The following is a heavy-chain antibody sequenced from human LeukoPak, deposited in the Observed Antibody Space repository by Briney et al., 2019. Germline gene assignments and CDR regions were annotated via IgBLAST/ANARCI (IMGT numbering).Heavy chain of an antibody. D-gene: IGHD2-2*01. V-gene: IGHV1-2*02. CDR2: INPNSGGT. Sequence: ASVKVSCKASGYTFTGYYMHWVQQAPGQGLEWMGWINPNSGGTNYAQKFQGRVTMTRDTSISTAYMELSRLRSDDTAVYYCARVLVVPASVSMDVWGQGTTVTVSS. J-gene: IGHJ6*02. CDR3: ARVLVVPASVSMDV. CDR1: GYTFTGYY.